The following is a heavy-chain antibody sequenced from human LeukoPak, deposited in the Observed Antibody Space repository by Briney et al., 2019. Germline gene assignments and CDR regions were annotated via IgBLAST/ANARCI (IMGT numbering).Heavy chain of an antibody. CDR1: GGSISSYY. J-gene: IGHJ4*02. Sequence: PSETLSLTCTVSGGSISSYYWSWIRQPAGKGLEWIGRIYTSGSTNYNPSLKSRVTMSVDTSKNQFSLKLSSVTAADTAVYYCARYHDSSGYYFSDYWGQGTLVTVSS. CDR2: IYTSGST. D-gene: IGHD3-22*01. CDR3: ARYHDSSGYYFSDY. V-gene: IGHV4-4*07.